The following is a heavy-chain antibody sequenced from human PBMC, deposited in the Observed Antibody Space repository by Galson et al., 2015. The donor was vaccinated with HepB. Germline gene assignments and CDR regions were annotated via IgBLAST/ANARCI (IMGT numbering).Heavy chain of an antibody. CDR1: GFIFRHHA. V-gene: IGHV3-23*01. CDR3: VKEGSWFGGDWFDP. Sequence: SLRLSCAGSGFIFRHHAMAWIRQAPGKGLEWVSGINGRGSTRSYSDAVKGRFSISRDNSKATVFLQMDNLSAEDTAVYYCVKEGSWFGGDWFDPWGQGALVTVS. J-gene: IGHJ5*02. CDR2: INGRGSTR. D-gene: IGHD3-16*01.